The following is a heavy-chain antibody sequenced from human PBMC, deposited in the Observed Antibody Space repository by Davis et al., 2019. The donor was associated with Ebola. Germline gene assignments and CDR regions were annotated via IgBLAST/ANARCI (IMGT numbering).Heavy chain of an antibody. CDR2: INHSGST. V-gene: IGHV4-34*01. Sequence: MPSETLSLTCAVYGGSFSGYYWSWIRQPPGKGLEWIGEINHSGSTNYNPSLKSRVTISVDMSKNQFSLKLSSVTAADTAVYYCARDRLAWFREFFTGQPVYYAMDVWGQGTTVTVSS. D-gene: IGHD3-10*01. J-gene: IGHJ6*02. CDR3: ARDRLAWFREFFTGQPVYYAMDV. CDR1: GGSFSGYY.